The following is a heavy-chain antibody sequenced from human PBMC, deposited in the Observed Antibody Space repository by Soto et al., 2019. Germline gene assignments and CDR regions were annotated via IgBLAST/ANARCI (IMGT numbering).Heavy chain of an antibody. CDR1: GYSFTSYW. V-gene: IGHV5-51*01. D-gene: IGHD2-15*01. Sequence: PGESLKISCKGSGYSFTSYWIGWVRQMPGKGLEWMGIIYPGDSDTRYSPSFQGQVTISADKSISTAYLQWSSLKASDTAMYYCALGYCSGGSCYSYFAFDIWGQGTMVTVSS. CDR2: IYPGDSDT. CDR3: ALGYCSGGSCYSYFAFDI. J-gene: IGHJ3*02.